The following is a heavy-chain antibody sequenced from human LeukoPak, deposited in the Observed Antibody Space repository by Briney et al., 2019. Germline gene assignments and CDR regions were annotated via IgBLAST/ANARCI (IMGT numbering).Heavy chain of an antibody. V-gene: IGHV4-30-4*01. CDR3: ARVISGSYSPLDY. J-gene: IGHJ4*02. CDR1: GASLSSGDYC. CDR2: IYYSGST. D-gene: IGHD3-10*01. Sequence: PSQTLSLTCTVPGASLSSGDYCWHWIRQPPGKGLEWIGYIYYSGSTNYNPSLKSRVTISVDTSKNQFSLKLSSVTAADTAVYYCARVISGSYSPLDYWGQGTLVTVSS.